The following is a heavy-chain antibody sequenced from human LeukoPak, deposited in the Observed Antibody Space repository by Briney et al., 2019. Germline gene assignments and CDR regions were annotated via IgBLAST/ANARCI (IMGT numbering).Heavy chain of an antibody. Sequence: GGSLRLSCAASGFTFSSYGMHWVRQAPGKGLEWVAIIWYDGSNKYYADSVKGRFTISKDNSKNTLYLQMNSLRAEGTAVYYCARSSPWVVPDYWGQGTLVTVSS. CDR1: GFTFSSYG. CDR2: IWYDGSNK. V-gene: IGHV3-33*08. CDR3: ARSSPWVVPDY. D-gene: IGHD2-15*01. J-gene: IGHJ4*02.